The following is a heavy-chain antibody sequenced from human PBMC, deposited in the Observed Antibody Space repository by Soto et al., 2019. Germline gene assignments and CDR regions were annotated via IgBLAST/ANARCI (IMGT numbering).Heavy chain of an antibody. CDR3: AHRRKEGERYFDWLLSFDY. CDR1: GFSLSASGVG. D-gene: IGHD3-9*01. V-gene: IGHV2-5*02. CDR2: IYWDDDK. J-gene: IGHJ4*02. Sequence: GSGPTLVNPTQALTLTCTFSGFSLSASGVGVGWIRQPPGKALEWLALIYWDDDKRYSPSLKSRLTITKDTSKNQVVLTMTNMDPVDTATYYCAHRRKEGERYFDWLLSFDYWGQGTLVTVSS.